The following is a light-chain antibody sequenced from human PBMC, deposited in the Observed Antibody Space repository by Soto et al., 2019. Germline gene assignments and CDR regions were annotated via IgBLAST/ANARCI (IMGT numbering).Light chain of an antibody. J-gene: IGKJ3*01. V-gene: IGKV3-15*01. CDR1: PSVNSN. CDR2: HAS. CDR3: QQYSNWPFT. Sequence: EIVMTQSPATLSVSPGERATLSCRASPSVNSNLAWYQQKPGQAPRLLIYHASARAIGIPARFSGSGSGTEFTLTISSLQSEDFAVYYCQQYSNWPFTFGPGTKVDIQ.